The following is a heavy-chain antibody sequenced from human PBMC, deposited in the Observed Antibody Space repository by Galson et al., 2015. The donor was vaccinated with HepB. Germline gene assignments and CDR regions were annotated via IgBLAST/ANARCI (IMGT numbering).Heavy chain of an antibody. J-gene: IGHJ4*02. CDR3: GRHRPSYYDTRDLDF. D-gene: IGHD3-22*01. V-gene: IGHV5-10-1*01. CDR2: INPSDSDT. CDR1: GYTFTSDW. Sequence: QSGAEVKKPGEPLRISCQGSGYTFTSDWITGVRQMPGQGLEWIGRINPSDSDTKYSPAFEGHVIISVDKSISTAYLQWSSLKASDTAIYYCGRHRPSYYDTRDLDFWGQGTQVAVSS.